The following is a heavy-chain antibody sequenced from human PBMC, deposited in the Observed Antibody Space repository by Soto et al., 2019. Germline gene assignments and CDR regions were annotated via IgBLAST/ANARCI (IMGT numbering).Heavy chain of an antibody. J-gene: IGHJ4*02. Sequence: EVQLVESGGGLVQPGGSLRLSCAASKLSFSGYWMSWVRLAPGKGLEWVATIKPDGIGEYYVDSVEGRFTISRDNAKKSLYLQMNSLRAEDTAMYYCARDQIWGQGTLVTVSS. CDR2: IKPDGIGE. V-gene: IGHV3-7*01. CDR3: ARDQI. CDR1: KLSFSGYW.